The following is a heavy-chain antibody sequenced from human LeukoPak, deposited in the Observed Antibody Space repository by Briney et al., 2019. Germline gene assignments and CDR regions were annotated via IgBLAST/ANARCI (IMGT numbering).Heavy chain of an antibody. CDR3: ARAEAYSGYGSFDY. V-gene: IGHV4-59*01. Sequence: SETLSLTCTVSGVSISSYHWTWIRQPPGEGLEWIGHIYNSGSTNYNPSLRGRVTISLDTSKNQVSLKLSSVTAADTAMYYCARAEAYSGYGSFDYWGQGTLVTVSS. CDR2: IYNSGST. CDR1: GVSISSYH. D-gene: IGHD5-12*01. J-gene: IGHJ4*02.